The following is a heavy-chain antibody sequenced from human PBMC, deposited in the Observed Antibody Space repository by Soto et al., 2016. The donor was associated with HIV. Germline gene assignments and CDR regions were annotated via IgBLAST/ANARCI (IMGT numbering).Heavy chain of an antibody. V-gene: IGHV1-2*02. D-gene: IGHD6-13*01. J-gene: IGHJ4*02. CDR3: ATRYHSYSSSWYFDY. CDR2: INPNSGGT. Sequence: QVQLVQSGAEVKKPGASVKVSCKASGYTFTGYYIHWVRQAPGQGLEWMGWINPNSGGTNYAQKFQGRVTMTRDTSISTAYMALSRLRSDDTAIYYCATRYHSYSSSWYFDYWGEGTLVTVSP. CDR1: GYTFTGYY.